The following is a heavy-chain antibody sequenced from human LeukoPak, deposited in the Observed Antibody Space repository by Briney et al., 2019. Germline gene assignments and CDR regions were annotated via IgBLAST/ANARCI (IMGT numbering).Heavy chain of an antibody. CDR2: INPNSGGT. D-gene: IGHD3-10*01. V-gene: IGHV1-2*02. CDR1: GYTFTAYY. J-gene: IGHJ6*02. CDR3: ARAPITMVRGVEYGMDV. Sequence: ASVKVSCKASGYTFTAYYIHWVRQAPGQGLEWMGWINPNSGGTNYAQKFQGRVTMTRDTSISTAYMELSRLRSDDTAVYYCARAPITMVRGVEYGMDVWGQGTTVTVSS.